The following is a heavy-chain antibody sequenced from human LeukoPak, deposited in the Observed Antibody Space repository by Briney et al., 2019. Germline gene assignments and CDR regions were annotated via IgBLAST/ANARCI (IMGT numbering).Heavy chain of an antibody. Sequence: GGSVTLSCAASGFTFSSYAMSWVRQAPGKGLEWVSAISGSGGTTYYADSVKGRFTISRDNSKNTLYLQMNSLRAEDTAIYYCAKDGYSGYAFDPNFDYWGQGTLVTVSS. CDR2: ISGSGGTT. J-gene: IGHJ4*02. CDR3: AKDGYSGYAFDPNFDY. V-gene: IGHV3-23*01. CDR1: GFTFSSYA. D-gene: IGHD5-12*01.